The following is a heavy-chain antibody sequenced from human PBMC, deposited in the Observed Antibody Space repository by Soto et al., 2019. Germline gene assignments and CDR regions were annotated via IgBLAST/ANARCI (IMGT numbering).Heavy chain of an antibody. D-gene: IGHD3-16*02. J-gene: IGHJ3*01. V-gene: IGHV2-5*02. Sequence: QITLTEYGPTLVKPTQTLTLTCTFSGFSLSSSRVGVAWIRQPPGKALEWLAVIYWDGDKRYSPSLRSRLTITKDTSKNQVVLTMTNVDPVDTATYFCAHLMITYGGVVADDAFDFWGQGTMVTISS. CDR2: IYWDGDK. CDR3: AHLMITYGGVVADDAFDF. CDR1: GFSLSSSRVG.